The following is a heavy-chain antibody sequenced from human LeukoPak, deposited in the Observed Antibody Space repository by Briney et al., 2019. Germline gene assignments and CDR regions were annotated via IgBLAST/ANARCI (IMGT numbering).Heavy chain of an antibody. J-gene: IGHJ4*02. CDR2: IRYDGSNK. D-gene: IGHD3-22*01. V-gene: IGHV3-30*02. CDR1: GFTFSSYG. Sequence: PGGSLRLSCAASGFTFSSYGMHWVPQAPGKGRECVTFIRYDGSNKYYADSVKGRFTISRDNSKNTLYLQMNSLRAEDTAVYYCAKDGTAYFTMIVVVYFDYWGQGTLVTVSS. CDR3: AKDGTAYFTMIVVVYFDY.